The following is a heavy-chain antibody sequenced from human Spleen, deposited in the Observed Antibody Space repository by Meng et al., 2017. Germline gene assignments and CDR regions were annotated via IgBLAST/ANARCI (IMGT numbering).Heavy chain of an antibody. CDR2: LYDSGTT. CDR1: GGSISSGPDY. Sequence: SETLSLTCSVSGGSISSGPDYWSWIRQPAGKGLEWIGRLYDSGTTNYNPSLKTRVTMSIDTSKNQFSLKLSSVTAADTAMYYCVREMADDYGDSDAFDIWGRGTMVTVSS. CDR3: VREMADDYGDSDAFDI. V-gene: IGHV4-61*02. D-gene: IGHD4-17*01. J-gene: IGHJ3*02.